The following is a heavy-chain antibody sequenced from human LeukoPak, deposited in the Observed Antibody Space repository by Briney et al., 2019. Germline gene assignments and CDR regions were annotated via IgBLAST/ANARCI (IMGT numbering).Heavy chain of an antibody. D-gene: IGHD3-10*01. CDR2: ISGSGGST. Sequence: SGGSLRLSCAASGFTFSSYAMSWVRQAPGKGLEWVSAISGSGGSTYYADSVKGRFTISRDNSKNTLYLQMNSLRAEDTAVYYCAKARLLWFGEFDYWGQGTPVTVSS. CDR1: GFTFSSYA. V-gene: IGHV3-23*01. CDR3: AKARLLWFGEFDY. J-gene: IGHJ4*02.